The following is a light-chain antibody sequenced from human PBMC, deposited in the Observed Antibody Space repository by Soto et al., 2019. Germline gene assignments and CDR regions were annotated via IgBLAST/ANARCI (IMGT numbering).Light chain of an antibody. Sequence: DIQMTQSPPSLSASLGDSVTITCRASERITDFLNWYQLKPGKAPRLLIYSASNVQPGVPSRFSGSGYGTDFTLTLSGLQHEDSATYYCQQTFSPFVTFGAGTKVEV. J-gene: IGKJ4*01. CDR3: QQTFSPFVT. CDR2: SAS. V-gene: IGKV1-39*01. CDR1: ERITDF.